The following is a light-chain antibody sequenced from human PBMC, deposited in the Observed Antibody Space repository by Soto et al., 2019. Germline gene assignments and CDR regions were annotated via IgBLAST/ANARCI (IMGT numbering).Light chain of an antibody. CDR2: GAS. CDR3: QPYNNWPLT. CDR1: QSIRNN. Sequence: EIVMTQSPATLSVSPGERATLSCRASQSIRNNLAWYQQRPGQTPTLLIYGASTRAPGVPARFSGSRSGPEFTLTINSLQSEDFAIYYCQPYNNWPLTFGGGTKVDIK. V-gene: IGKV3-15*01. J-gene: IGKJ4*01.